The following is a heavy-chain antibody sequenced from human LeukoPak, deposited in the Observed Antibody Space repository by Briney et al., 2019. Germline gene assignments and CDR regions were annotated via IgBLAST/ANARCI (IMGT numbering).Heavy chain of an antibody. D-gene: IGHD5-18*01. CDR3: ARSKETAMALFDY. CDR2: MYSDGRT. V-gene: IGHV3-53*01. J-gene: IGHJ4*02. CDR1: GFTFSSYE. Sequence: GGSLRLSCAASGFTFSSYEMNWVRQAPGKGLEWVSLMYSDGRTYYADSVKGRFTISRDNSKNTVDLQMNSLRAEDTAEYYCARSKETAMALFDYWGQGTLGTVSS.